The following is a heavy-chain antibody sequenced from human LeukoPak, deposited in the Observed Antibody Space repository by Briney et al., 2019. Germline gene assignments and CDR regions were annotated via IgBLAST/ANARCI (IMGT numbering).Heavy chain of an antibody. Sequence: GGVLRLSCAASGFTFSSYAMSWVRQAPGKGLEWVSAISGSGGSTYYADSVKGRFTISRDNSKNTLYLQMNSLRAEDTAVYYCAKASDQDTYYGGMDVWGQGTTDTLPS. J-gene: IGHJ6*02. CDR2: ISGSGGST. V-gene: IGHV3-23*01. CDR3: AKASDQDTYYGGMDV. CDR1: GFTFSSYA. D-gene: IGHD2-2*01.